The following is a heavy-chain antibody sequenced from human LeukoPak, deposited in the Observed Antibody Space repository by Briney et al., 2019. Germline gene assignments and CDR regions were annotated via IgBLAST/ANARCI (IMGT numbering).Heavy chain of an antibody. D-gene: IGHD2-2*01. CDR3: AKVSIVVVPAATNFDY. V-gene: IGHV3-23*01. CDR1: GFTFSSYA. CDR2: ISGSGGST. Sequence: GGSLKLSCAASGFTFSSYAMSWVRQAPGKGLEWGSAISGSGGSTYYADSVKGRFTISRDNSKNTLYLQMNSLRAEDTAVYYCAKVSIVVVPAATNFDYWGQGTLVTVSS. J-gene: IGHJ4*02.